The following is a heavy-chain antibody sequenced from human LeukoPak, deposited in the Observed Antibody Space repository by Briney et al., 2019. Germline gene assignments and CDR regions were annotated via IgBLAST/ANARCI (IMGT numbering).Heavy chain of an antibody. V-gene: IGHV3-21*06. CDR3: ASHYDIDY. D-gene: IGHD3-9*01. Sequence: GGSLRLSCAASGLTFSTYTMNWVRQAPGKGLEWFSSISSGSSYIYYADSMKGRFTVSRDNAKNSLYLQMNSLKAEDTAVYFCASHYDIDYWGQGTLVTVSS. CDR1: GLTFSTYT. CDR2: ISSGSSYI. J-gene: IGHJ4*02.